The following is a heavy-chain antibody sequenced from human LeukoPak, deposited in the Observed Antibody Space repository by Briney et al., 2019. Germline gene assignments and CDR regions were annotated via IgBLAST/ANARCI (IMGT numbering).Heavy chain of an antibody. V-gene: IGHV3-48*03. J-gene: IGHJ5*02. CDR2: ISSSGSTI. Sequence: GGSLRLSCAASGFTFSRNAMSWVRQAPGKGLEWVSYISSSGSTIYYADSVKGRFTISRDNAKNSLYLQMNSLRAEDTAVYYCARDRCSSTSCYTPNWFDPWGQGTLVTVSS. D-gene: IGHD2-2*02. CDR3: ARDRCSSTSCYTPNWFDP. CDR1: GFTFSRNA.